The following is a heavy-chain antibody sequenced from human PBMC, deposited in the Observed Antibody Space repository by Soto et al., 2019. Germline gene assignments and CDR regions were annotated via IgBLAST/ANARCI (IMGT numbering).Heavy chain of an antibody. CDR3: ARNEKGSYYYRSYGVDV. Sequence: SEALTVTCTVCGGSISISSYYWGWIRQPPGKGLEWIGRLYYSGITYYNPSLKSRVTISVDTSNNQFSLKLSSVAAADTALYYCARNEKGSYYYRSYGVDVWGQGTTVTVSS. CDR1: GGSISISSYY. J-gene: IGHJ6*01. D-gene: IGHD1-26*01. CDR2: LYYSGIT. V-gene: IGHV4-39*01.